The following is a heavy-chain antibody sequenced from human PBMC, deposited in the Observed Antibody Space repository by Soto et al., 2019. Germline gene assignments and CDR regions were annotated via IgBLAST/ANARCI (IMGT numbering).Heavy chain of an antibody. CDR2: IVPTVDTS. CDR1: GATFSSYA. D-gene: IGHD2-15*01. CDR3: VRVVAIPGSPDN. V-gene: IGHV1-69*12. Sequence: QVQLVQSGAEVRQPASSVKVSCKTSGATFSSYAITWVRQAPGQGLEWMGGIVPTVDTSTYAQKFQGRVTXXAXQFTNTVYMELSSLRSDDTAVYYCVRVVAIPGSPDNWGQGTLVTVSS. J-gene: IGHJ4*02.